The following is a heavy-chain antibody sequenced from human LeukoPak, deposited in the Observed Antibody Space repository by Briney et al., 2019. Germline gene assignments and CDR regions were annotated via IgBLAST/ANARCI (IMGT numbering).Heavy chain of an antibody. CDR2: ITPISGTA. CDR3: TRDTFDSSGYFYYYFDY. J-gene: IGHJ4*02. V-gene: IGHV1-69*13. Sequence: SVKVSCKASGYTFTKYGISWVRQAPGQGLEWMGGITPISGTANYAQKFQGRVTITADESTSTAYMELSSLRSEDTAIYFCTRDTFDSSGYFYYYFDYWGQGTLVTVSS. CDR1: GYTFTKYG. D-gene: IGHD3-22*01.